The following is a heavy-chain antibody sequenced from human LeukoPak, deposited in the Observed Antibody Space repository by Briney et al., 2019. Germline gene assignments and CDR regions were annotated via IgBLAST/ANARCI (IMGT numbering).Heavy chain of an antibody. CDR1: GFAFSSFE. V-gene: IGHV3-48*03. CDR2: ISSSGSTI. CDR3: AKASIPSDTRWYYYYMDV. Sequence: PGGSLRLSCAASGFAFSSFEMSWVRQAPGKGLEWVSYISSSGSTIYYADSVKGRFTISRDNSKNTLYLQMNSLRAEDTAVYYCAKASIPSDTRWYYYYMDVWGKGTTVTVSS. D-gene: IGHD2-2*01. J-gene: IGHJ6*03.